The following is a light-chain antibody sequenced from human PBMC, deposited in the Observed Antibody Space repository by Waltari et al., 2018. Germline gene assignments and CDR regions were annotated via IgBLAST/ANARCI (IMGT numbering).Light chain of an antibody. CDR3: QQSFSSPWT. CDR1: QRFNNY. CDR2: DAS. J-gene: IGKJ1*01. V-gene: IGKV3-11*01. Sequence: EIVLTQSPATLSLSPGERAVLSCRASQRFNNYLAWYQQNPGQAPRPLIYDASPRATGIAARFSGSGSGTDFTLTVTNLQPDDFAVYFCQQSFSSPWTSGQGTRV.